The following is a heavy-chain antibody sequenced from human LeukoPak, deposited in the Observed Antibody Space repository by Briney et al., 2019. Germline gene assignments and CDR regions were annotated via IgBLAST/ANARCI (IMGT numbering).Heavy chain of an antibody. J-gene: IGHJ6*04. CDR3: ARGPSRVGYYYGTDV. V-gene: IGHV3-30*04. Sequence: GRSLRLSCAASGFTFSSYAMHWVRQVPGKGLEWVAVISYDGNNKYYADSVKGRFTISRDNSKNTLYLQMNSLRAEDTAVYYCARGPSRVGYYYGTDVWGKGTTVTVSS. CDR1: GFTFSSYA. CDR2: ISYDGNNK. D-gene: IGHD5-24*01.